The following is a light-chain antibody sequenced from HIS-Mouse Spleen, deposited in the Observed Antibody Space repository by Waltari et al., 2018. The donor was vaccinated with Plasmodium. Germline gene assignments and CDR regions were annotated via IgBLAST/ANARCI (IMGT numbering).Light chain of an antibody. CDR3: QQRSNWPRVLT. CDR1: QSVSSY. V-gene: IGKV3-11*01. Sequence: EIVLTQSPANLSLSPGERATLSCRASQSVSSYLAWYQQKPGQAPRLLIYDASNRGTGIPARFSGSGSGIDFTLTISSLEPEDFAVYYCQQRSNWPRVLTFGGGTKVEIK. J-gene: IGKJ4*01. CDR2: DAS.